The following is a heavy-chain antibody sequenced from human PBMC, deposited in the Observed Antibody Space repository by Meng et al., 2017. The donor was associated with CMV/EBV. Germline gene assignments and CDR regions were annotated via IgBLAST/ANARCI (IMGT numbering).Heavy chain of an antibody. CDR2: ISSSSSYI. CDR1: GFTFSSYS. J-gene: IGHJ4*02. D-gene: IGHD3-10*01. V-gene: IGHV3-21*01. Sequence: GESLKISCAASGFTFSSYSMNWVRQAPGKGLEWVSSISSSSSYIYYADSVKGRFTISRDNAKNSLYLQMNSLRAEDTAVYYCARDYSTLWDGSDYWGQGTLVTVSS. CDR3: ARDYSTLWDGSDY.